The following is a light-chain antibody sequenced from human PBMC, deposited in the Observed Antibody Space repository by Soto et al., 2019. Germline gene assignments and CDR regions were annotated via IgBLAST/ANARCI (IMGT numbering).Light chain of an antibody. J-gene: IGKJ1*01. Sequence: DIQMSQSPSTLSASVGDRVTITCRASQSISGWLAWYQQKPGKAPNLLIYKASSLENGVSSRFSGSGSGTDFTLTIRSQRPDYSANYYCQQYNSYPRPFGQGTKVEIK. V-gene: IGKV1-5*03. CDR1: QSISGW. CDR3: QQYNSYPRP. CDR2: KAS.